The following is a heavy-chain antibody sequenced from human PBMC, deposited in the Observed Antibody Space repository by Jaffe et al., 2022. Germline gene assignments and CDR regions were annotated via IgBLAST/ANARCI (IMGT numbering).Heavy chain of an antibody. D-gene: IGHD2-2*01. J-gene: IGHJ5*02. CDR3: TVVVVPAAMGP. CDR1: GFTFSGSA. CDR2: IRSKANSYAT. V-gene: IGHV3-73*02. Sequence: EVQLVESGGGLVQPGGSLKLSCAASGFTFSGSAMHWVRQASGKGLEWVGRIRSKANSYATAYAASVKGRFTISRDDSKNTAYLQMNSLKTEDTAVYYCTVVVVPAAMGPWGQGTLVTVSS.